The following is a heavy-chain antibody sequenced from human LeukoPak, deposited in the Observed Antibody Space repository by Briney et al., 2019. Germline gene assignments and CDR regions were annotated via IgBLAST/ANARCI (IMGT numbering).Heavy chain of an antibody. CDR2: FNPNSGGT. Sequence: GASVKVSCKASGYTFTGYYMHWVRQAPGQGLEWMGRFNPNSGGTNYAQKFQDRVTMTRDTSISTAYMELSRLRSDDTALYYCARGTSLGNSNWFDPWGQGTLVTVSS. J-gene: IGHJ5*02. CDR1: GYTFTGYY. V-gene: IGHV1-2*06. D-gene: IGHD4-23*01. CDR3: ARGTSLGNSNWFDP.